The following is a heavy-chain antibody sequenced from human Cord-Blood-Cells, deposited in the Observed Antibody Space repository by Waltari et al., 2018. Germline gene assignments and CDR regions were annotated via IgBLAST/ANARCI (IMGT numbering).Heavy chain of an antibody. CDR2: ISYDGSNK. D-gene: IGHD7-27*01. CDR1: GFPFSRYP. V-gene: IGHV3-30-3*01. Sequence: QVQLVESGGGVVQPGRSLRPSCAASGFPFSRYPMPWVRQAPGKGLEWVAVISYDGSNKYYADSVKGRFTISRDNSKNTLYLQMNSLRAEDTAVYYCARDNWGYWGQGTLVTVSS. CDR3: ARDNWGY. J-gene: IGHJ4*02.